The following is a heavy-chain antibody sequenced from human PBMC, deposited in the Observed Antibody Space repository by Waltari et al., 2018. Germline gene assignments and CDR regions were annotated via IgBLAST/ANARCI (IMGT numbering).Heavy chain of an antibody. CDR1: GYTFTNYA. Sequence: QVQLVQSGSELKKPGASVKVSCKASGYTFTNYALNWVRQAPGQGLEWMGWINTNTGNPTYAQGFTGRFVFSLDTSVSTAYLQISSLKAEDTVVFYCARSPSSSYGKEYFDYWGQGTLVTVSS. D-gene: IGHD2-2*01. J-gene: IGHJ4*02. CDR3: ARSPSSSYGKEYFDY. CDR2: INTNTGNP. V-gene: IGHV7-4-1*02.